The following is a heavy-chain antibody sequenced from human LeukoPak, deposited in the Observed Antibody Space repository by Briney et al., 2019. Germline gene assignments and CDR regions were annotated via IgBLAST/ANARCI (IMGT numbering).Heavy chain of an antibody. CDR1: GYSISSTYF. CDR2: IYYSGST. Sequence: PSETLSLTCAVSGYSISSTYFWGWVRQPPGKGLQWIGNIYYSGSTYYNPSLKSRVTISVDTSKNQFSLKLSSVTAADTAVYYCARHIGNYYVGYWGQGSLVTVYS. V-gene: IGHV4-38-2*01. D-gene: IGHD1-7*01. J-gene: IGHJ4*02. CDR3: ARHIGNYYVGY.